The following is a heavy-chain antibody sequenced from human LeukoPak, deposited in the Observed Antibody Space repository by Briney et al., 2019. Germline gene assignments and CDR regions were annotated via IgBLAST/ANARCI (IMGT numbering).Heavy chain of an antibody. J-gene: IGHJ4*02. D-gene: IGHD2-2*02. CDR3: ARDHSTRVHCSSTSCYRGALDY. V-gene: IGHV1-69*05. Sequence: GASVKVSCKASGGTFSSYAISWVRQAPGQGLEWMGGIIPIFGTANYAQKFQGRVTITTDESTSTAYMELSSLRSEDTAVYYCARDHSTRVHCSSTSCYRGALDYWGQGTLVTVSS. CDR2: IIPIFGTA. CDR1: GGTFSSYA.